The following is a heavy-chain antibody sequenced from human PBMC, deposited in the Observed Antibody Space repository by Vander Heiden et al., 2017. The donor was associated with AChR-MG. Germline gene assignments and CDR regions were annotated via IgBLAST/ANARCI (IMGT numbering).Heavy chain of an antibody. J-gene: IGHJ6*02. CDR1: GGSISSGGYS. Sequence: QLQLQESGSGLVKPSQTLSLTCAVSGGSISSGGYSRSWIRQPPGKGLEWIGYIYHSGSTYYNPSLKSRVTISVDRSKNQFSLKLSSVTAADTAVYYCARGEPYGDYEYYYYGMDVWGQGTTVTVSS. CDR2: IYHSGST. CDR3: ARGEPYGDYEYYYYGMDV. V-gene: IGHV4-30-2*01. D-gene: IGHD4-17*01.